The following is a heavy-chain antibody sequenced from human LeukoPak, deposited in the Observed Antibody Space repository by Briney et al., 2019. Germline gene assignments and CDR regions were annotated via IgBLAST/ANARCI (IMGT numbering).Heavy chain of an antibody. V-gene: IGHV4-39*01. J-gene: IGHJ6*03. Sequence: SETLSLTCTVSGGSISSSSYYWGWIRPPPGKGLEWIGSIYYSGTTYYNPSLKSRITIPVDTSKNQFSLKLSSVTAADTAVYYCARHKWEVRDYYYYYYMDVWGRGTTVTVSS. D-gene: IGHD1-26*01. CDR1: GGSISSSSYY. CDR2: IYYSGTT. CDR3: ARHKWEVRDYYYYYYMDV.